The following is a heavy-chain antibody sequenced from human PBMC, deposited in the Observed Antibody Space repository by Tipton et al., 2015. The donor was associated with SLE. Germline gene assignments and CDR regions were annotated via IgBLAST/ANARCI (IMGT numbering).Heavy chain of an antibody. V-gene: IGHV4-34*01. CDR3: ARMSSGWSVGAFDI. CDR1: GGSFSGYY. J-gene: IGHJ3*02. Sequence: GLVKPSETLSLTCAVYGGSFSGYYWSWIRQPPGKGLEWIGEIYHSGSTNYNPSLKSRVTISVDKAKNQFSLKLTSVTAADTAVYYCARMSSGWSVGAFDIWGQGKMVTVSS. CDR2: IYHSGST. D-gene: IGHD6-13*01.